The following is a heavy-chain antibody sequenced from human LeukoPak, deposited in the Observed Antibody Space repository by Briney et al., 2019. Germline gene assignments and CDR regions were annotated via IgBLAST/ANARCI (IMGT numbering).Heavy chain of an antibody. Sequence: SVKVSCKASVGTFSSYTISWVRQAPGQGLEWMGRIIPILGIAKYAQKFQGRVTVTADKSTSTAYMELSSLRSEDTAVYYCARSCGGDCYDAFDIWGQGTMVTVSS. CDR3: ARSCGGDCYDAFDI. CDR1: VGTFSSYT. CDR2: IIPILGIA. D-gene: IGHD2-21*01. V-gene: IGHV1-69*02. J-gene: IGHJ3*02.